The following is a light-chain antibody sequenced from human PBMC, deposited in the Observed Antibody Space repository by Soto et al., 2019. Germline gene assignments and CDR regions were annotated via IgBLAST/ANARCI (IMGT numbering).Light chain of an antibody. CDR3: SSYAGSNNVV. Sequence: QSVLTQPPSASGSPGQSVTISCTGTSSDVGGYNYVSWYQQHPGEAPKLMIYEVSKWPSGVPDRFSGSKSGNTASLTVSGLQAEDEADYYCSSYAGSNNVVFGGGTKVTVL. V-gene: IGLV2-8*01. CDR1: SSDVGGYNY. J-gene: IGLJ2*01. CDR2: EVS.